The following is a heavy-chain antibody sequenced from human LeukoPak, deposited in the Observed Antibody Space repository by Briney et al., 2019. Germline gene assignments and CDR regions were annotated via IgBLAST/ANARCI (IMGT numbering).Heavy chain of an antibody. CDR3: AREPYYYDSSGGFDY. CDR1: GFIFDDYG. J-gene: IGHJ4*02. D-gene: IGHD3-22*01. Sequence: GGSLRLSCAASGFIFDDYGMSWVRQAPGKGLEWVSGINCNGGSTGYADSVKGRFTISRDNAKNSLYLQMNSLRAEDTALYYCAREPYYYDSSGGFDYWGQGTLVTVSS. CDR2: INCNGGST. V-gene: IGHV3-20*04.